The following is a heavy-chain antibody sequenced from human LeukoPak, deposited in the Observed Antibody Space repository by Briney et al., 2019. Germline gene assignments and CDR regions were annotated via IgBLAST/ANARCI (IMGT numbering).Heavy chain of an antibody. CDR2: IYYSGST. CDR1: GGSISSYY. J-gene: IGHJ4*02. D-gene: IGHD6-19*01. V-gene: IGHV4-59*08. Sequence: SETLSLTCTVSGGSISSYYWSWIRQPPGKGLEWIGYIYYSGSTNYNPSLKSRVTISVDASKNQFSLKLSSVTAADTAVYYCARLTAVAWGYFDYWGQGTLVTVSS. CDR3: ARLTAVAWGYFDY.